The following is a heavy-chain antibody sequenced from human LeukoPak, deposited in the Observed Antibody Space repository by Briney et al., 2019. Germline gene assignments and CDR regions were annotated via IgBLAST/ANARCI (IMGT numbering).Heavy chain of an antibody. CDR2: ISGSGGNT. CDR1: GFTFSGYA. CDR3: VKNVGYNDYHSLDY. Sequence: GGSLRLSCAASGFTFSGYAMTWVRQAPGKGLEWVSVISGSGGNTYDADSVKGRFTISRDNSKNTLYLQMNSLRAEDTAVYYCVKNVGYNDYHSLDYWGQGTLVTVSS. V-gene: IGHV3-23*01. J-gene: IGHJ4*02. D-gene: IGHD5-12*01.